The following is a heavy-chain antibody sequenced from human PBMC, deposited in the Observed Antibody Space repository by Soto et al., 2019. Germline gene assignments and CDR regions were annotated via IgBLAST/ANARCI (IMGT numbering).Heavy chain of an antibody. V-gene: IGHV4-31*03. Sequence: QVQLQESGPGLVKPSQTLSLTCTVSGGSISSGGYYWSWIRQHPGKGLEWIGYIYYSGSTYYNPSLKSRVTISVDASKNQFSLKLSSVTAADTAVYYCARQNGGDFVYYYGMAVWGQGTTVTVSS. J-gene: IGHJ6*02. D-gene: IGHD2-21*02. CDR2: IYYSGST. CDR1: GGSISSGGYY. CDR3: ARQNGGDFVYYYGMAV.